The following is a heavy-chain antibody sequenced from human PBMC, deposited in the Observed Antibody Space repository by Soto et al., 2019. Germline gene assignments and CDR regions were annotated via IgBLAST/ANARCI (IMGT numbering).Heavy chain of an antibody. CDR1: GFTFSSYG. V-gene: IGHV3-33*01. CDR2: IWYDGSNK. CDR3: ARVTTCASYGPGDY. D-gene: IGHD5-18*01. Sequence: LRLSCAASGFTFSSYGMHWVRQAPGKGLEWVAVIWYDGSNKYYADSVKGRFTISRDNSKNTLYLQMNSLRAEDTAVYYCARVTTCASYGPGDYWGQGTLVTVSS. J-gene: IGHJ4*02.